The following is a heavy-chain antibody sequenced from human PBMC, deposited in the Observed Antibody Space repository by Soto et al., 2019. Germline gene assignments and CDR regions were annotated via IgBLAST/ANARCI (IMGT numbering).Heavy chain of an antibody. J-gene: IGHJ4*02. D-gene: IGHD3-10*01. Sequence: QVQLVQSGAEVKKPGASVKGSCKASGYTFTAYPMHWVRQAPGQRLEWMGWINVANGDTGYSQKFQGRVTVTRDTSASTVYMALRRQTSEDTAVYYCARKNYYGAGTYYFDHWGQGTLVTVSS. CDR3: ARKNYYGAGTYYFDH. CDR1: GYTFTAYP. V-gene: IGHV1-3*01. CDR2: INVANGDT.